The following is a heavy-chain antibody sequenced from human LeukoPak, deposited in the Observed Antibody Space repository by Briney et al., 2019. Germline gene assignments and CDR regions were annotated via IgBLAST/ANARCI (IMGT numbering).Heavy chain of an antibody. CDR3: ARDLWISPWSFDY. CDR1: GFTVSSNY. V-gene: IGHV3-53*01. CDR2: IFSGGNT. J-gene: IGHJ4*02. Sequence: GGSLRLSCAASGFTVSSNYMNWVRQAPGKGLEWVSIIFSGGNTFYADSVRGRFTLSRDNSKNTLYLQMNSLRAEDTAVYYCARDLWISPWSFDYWGQGTLVTVSS. D-gene: IGHD5-12*01.